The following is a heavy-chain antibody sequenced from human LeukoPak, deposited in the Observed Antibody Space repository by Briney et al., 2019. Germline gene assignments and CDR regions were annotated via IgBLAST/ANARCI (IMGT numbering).Heavy chain of an antibody. CDR2: IYHSGST. CDR1: GYSISSGYY. D-gene: IGHD5/OR15-5a*01. V-gene: IGHV4-38-2*01. Sequence: PSETLSLTCAVSGYSISSGYYWGWIRPPPGKGLDWIGRIYHSGSTYYNPSLKSRVTIPVDTSKNQFSLKLSSVTAADTAVYYCARHVGLDNWFDPWGQGTLVTVSS. J-gene: IGHJ5*02. CDR3: ARHVGLDNWFDP.